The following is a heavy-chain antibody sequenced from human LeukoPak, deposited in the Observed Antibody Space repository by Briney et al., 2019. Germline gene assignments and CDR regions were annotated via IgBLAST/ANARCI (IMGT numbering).Heavy chain of an antibody. V-gene: IGHV5-51*01. D-gene: IGHD5-18*01. CDR2: IYPGDSDT. CDR1: GYSFTSYC. CDR3: ARGGIQLWLHERGRNWFDP. J-gene: IGHJ5*02. Sequence: GESLKISCKGSGYSFTSYCIGWVRQMPGKGLEWMGIIYPGDSDTRYRPSFQGQVTISADKSISTAYLQWSSLKASDTAMYYCARGGIQLWLHERGRNWFDPWGQGTLVTVSS.